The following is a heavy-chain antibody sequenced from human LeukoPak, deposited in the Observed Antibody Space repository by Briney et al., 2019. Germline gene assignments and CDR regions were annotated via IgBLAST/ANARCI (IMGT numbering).Heavy chain of an antibody. CDR2: IYYSGST. CDR3: ARAIRDSSGYEP. Sequence: PSEALSLTCTVSGGSISSYYWSWIRQPPGEGLEWIGYIYYSGSTNYNPSLKSRVTISVDTSKNQFSLKLSSVTAADTAVYYSARAIRDSSGYEPWGQGTLVTVSS. J-gene: IGHJ5*02. V-gene: IGHV4-59*01. D-gene: IGHD3-22*01. CDR1: GGSISSYY.